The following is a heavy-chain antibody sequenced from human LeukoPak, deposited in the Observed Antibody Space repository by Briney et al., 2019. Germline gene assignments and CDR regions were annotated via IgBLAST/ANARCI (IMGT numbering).Heavy chain of an antibody. CDR2: IYSGGST. D-gene: IGHD6-19*01. J-gene: IGHJ4*02. CDR3: ARNTGYSSGWYPYYFDY. V-gene: IGHV3-66*01. CDR1: GFTFSSNY. Sequence: GGSLRLSCAASGFTFSSNYMSWVRQAPGKGLEWVSVIYSGGSTYYADSVKGRFTISRDNSKNTLYLQMNSLRAEDTAVYYCARNTGYSSGWYPYYFDYWGQGTLVTVSS.